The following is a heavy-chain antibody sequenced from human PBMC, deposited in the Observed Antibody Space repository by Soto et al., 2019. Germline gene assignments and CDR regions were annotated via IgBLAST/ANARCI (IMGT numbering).Heavy chain of an antibody. CDR1: GGSISSYY. CDR3: ARKKDSRSYWH. CDR2: IYYSGST. V-gene: IGHV4-59*12. D-gene: IGHD3-22*01. J-gene: IGHJ4*02. Sequence: SETLSLTCTVSGGSISSYYWSWIRQPPGKGLEWIGYIYYSGSTNYNPSLKSRVTMSVDTSKNQFSLKLSSVTAADTAVYYCARKKDSRSYWHWGQGTLVTVSS.